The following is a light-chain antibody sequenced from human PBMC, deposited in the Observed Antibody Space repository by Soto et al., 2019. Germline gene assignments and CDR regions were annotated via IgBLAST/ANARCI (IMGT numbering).Light chain of an antibody. CDR3: SSYTSSSTLCV. CDR1: SSDFGGYNY. Sequence: QSALTQPASVSGSPGQSITISCTGTSSDFGGYNYVSWYQQHPGKAPKLMIYDVSNRPSGFSNRFSGSKSGNTASLTISGLQAEDEADYYCSSYTSSSTLCVFGTGTKVTVL. V-gene: IGLV2-14*01. CDR2: DVS. J-gene: IGLJ1*01.